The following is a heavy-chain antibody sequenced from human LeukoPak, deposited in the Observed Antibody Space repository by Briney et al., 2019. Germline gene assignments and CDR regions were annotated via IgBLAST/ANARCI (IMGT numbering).Heavy chain of an antibody. Sequence: GESLKISCNGSGYSFTSYWIGLVRQMPGTGLEGMGIICTGDPYTRYSPSFQGQVTISADKSISTAYLQWSSLKASDTAMYYCARVLDNYYYDSSGLFDYWGQGTLVTVSS. V-gene: IGHV5-51*01. J-gene: IGHJ4*02. CDR2: ICTGDPYT. CDR1: GYSFTSYW. D-gene: IGHD3-22*01. CDR3: ARVLDNYYYDSSGLFDY.